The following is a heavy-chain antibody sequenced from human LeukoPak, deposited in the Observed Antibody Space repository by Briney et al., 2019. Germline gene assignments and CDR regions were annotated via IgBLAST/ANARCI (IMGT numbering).Heavy chain of an antibody. CDR2: ISYDGSNK. D-gene: IGHD3-22*01. Sequence: PGRSLRLSCAASGFTFSSYAMHWVRQAPGKGLEWVAVISYDGSNKYYADSVKGRFTISRDNSKNTLYLQMNSLRAEDTAVYYCARDGSPRAMIVVVITTYFDYWGQGTLVTVSS. CDR1: GFTFSSYA. V-gene: IGHV3-30-3*01. CDR3: ARDGSPRAMIVVVITTYFDY. J-gene: IGHJ4*02.